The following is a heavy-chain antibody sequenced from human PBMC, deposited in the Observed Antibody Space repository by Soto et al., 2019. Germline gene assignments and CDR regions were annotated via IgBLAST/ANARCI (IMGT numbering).Heavy chain of an antibody. V-gene: IGHV3-15*01. Sequence: GGSLRLSCAASGFTFSNTWMSWVRQAPGKGLEWVGRIKSETDGATTHYAAPVKDRFTISRDDSKNTLFLQMNSLKTEDTAVYYCVREELEGGRYFVYWGPGALVTV. CDR1: GFTFSNTW. D-gene: IGHD1-1*01. CDR2: IKSETDGATT. CDR3: VREELEGGRYFVY. J-gene: IGHJ4*02.